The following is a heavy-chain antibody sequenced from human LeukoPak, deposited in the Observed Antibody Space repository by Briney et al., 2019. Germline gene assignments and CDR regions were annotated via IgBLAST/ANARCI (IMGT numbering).Heavy chain of an antibody. D-gene: IGHD3-10*01. Sequence: SQTLSLTCTVSGGPISSGDYYWGWIRQPPGKGLEWIGYIYYSGSTYYNPSLKSRVTISVDTSKNQFSLKLSSVTAADTAVYYCATAPWDDYYGSGSYPDYWGQGTLVTVSS. J-gene: IGHJ4*02. CDR3: ATAPWDDYYGSGSYPDY. CDR1: GGPISSGDYY. CDR2: IYYSGST. V-gene: IGHV4-30-4*01.